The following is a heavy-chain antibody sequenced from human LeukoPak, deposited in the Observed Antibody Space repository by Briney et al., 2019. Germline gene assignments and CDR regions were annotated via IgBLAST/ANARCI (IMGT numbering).Heavy chain of an antibody. Sequence: VASVKVSCKASAYTFTGYYMHWVRQAPGQGLEWMGWINPNSGGTNYAQKFQGRVTMTRDTSISTAYMELSRLRSDDTAVYYCARPRGAAADPRFDYWGQGTLVTVSS. V-gene: IGHV1-2*02. CDR3: ARPRGAAADPRFDY. CDR2: INPNSGGT. D-gene: IGHD6-13*01. CDR1: AYTFTGYY. J-gene: IGHJ4*02.